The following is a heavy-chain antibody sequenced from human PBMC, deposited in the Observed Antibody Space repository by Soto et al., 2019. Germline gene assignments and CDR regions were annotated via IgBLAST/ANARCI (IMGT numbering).Heavy chain of an antibody. Sequence: QVQLQESGPGLVKPSETLSLTCTVSGGSISSYYWSWIRQPPGKGLEWIGYIYYSGSTNYNPSLKSRVXQSXAXFKNQFSLKLSSVTAADTAVYYCARVAFTVTTSMDVWGQGTTVTVSS. CDR2: IYYSGST. CDR1: GGSISSYY. CDR3: ARVAFTVTTSMDV. J-gene: IGHJ6*02. D-gene: IGHD4-4*01. V-gene: IGHV4-59*01.